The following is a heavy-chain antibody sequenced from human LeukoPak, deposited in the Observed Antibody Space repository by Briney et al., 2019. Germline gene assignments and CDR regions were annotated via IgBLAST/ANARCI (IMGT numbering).Heavy chain of an antibody. CDR3: AASPGIIMMND. CDR2: ISTTGSTI. J-gene: IGHJ3*01. V-gene: IGHV3-11*04. D-gene: IGHD3-22*01. CDR1: GFIFSDYY. Sequence: AGGSLRLSCAASGFIFSDYYMSWIRQAPGKGLEWVSYISTTGSTIYHADSVKGRFTISRDNAKNSLYLQMNSLRTEDTAVYYCAASPGIIMMNDWGQGAMVTVSS.